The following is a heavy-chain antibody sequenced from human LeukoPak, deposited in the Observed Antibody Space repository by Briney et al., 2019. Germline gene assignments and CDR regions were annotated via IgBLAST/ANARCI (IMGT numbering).Heavy chain of an antibody. V-gene: IGHV1-8*01. CDR3: ARDLGYYDSSGNTYYYYYMDV. Sequence: ASVKVSCKASGYTFTSYDINWVRQATGQGLEWMGWMNPNSGNTGYAQKLQGRVTMTTDTSTSTAYMELRSLRSDDTAVYYCARDLGYYDSSGNTYYYYYMDVWGKGTTVTISS. CDR1: GYTFTSYD. CDR2: MNPNSGNT. D-gene: IGHD3-22*01. J-gene: IGHJ6*03.